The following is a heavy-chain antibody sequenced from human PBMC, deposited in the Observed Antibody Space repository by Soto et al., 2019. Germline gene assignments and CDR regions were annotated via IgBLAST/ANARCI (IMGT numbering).Heavy chain of an antibody. Sequence: SSVKVSCKASGYTFTSYYMHWVRQAPGQGLEWMGIINPSGGSTSYAQKFQGRVTMTRDTSTSTVYMELSSLRSEDTAVYYCASPRERGYYPDYWGQGTLVIVSA. J-gene: IGHJ4*02. CDR2: INPSGGST. CDR1: GYTFTSYY. D-gene: IGHD3-3*01. V-gene: IGHV1-46*01. CDR3: ASPRERGYYPDY.